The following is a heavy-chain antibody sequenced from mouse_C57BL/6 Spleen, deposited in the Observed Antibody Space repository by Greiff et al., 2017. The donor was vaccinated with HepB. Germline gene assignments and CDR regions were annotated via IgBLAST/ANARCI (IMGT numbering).Heavy chain of an antibody. CDR3: ALIYYDYDGGAY. Sequence: EVQLQESGPGLVKPSQSLSLTCSVTGYSITSGYYWNWIRQFPGNKLEWMGYISYDGSNNYNPSLKNRISITRDTSKNQFFLKLNSVTTEDTATYYCALIYYDYDGGAYWGQGTLVTVSA. CDR2: ISYDGSN. D-gene: IGHD2-4*01. V-gene: IGHV3-6*01. CDR1: GYSITSGYY. J-gene: IGHJ3*01.